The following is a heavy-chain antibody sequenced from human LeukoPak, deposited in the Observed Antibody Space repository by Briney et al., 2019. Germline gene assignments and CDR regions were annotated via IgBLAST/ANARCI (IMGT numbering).Heavy chain of an antibody. Sequence: PGGSLRLSCAASGFTFSSYWMSWVRQAPGKGLEWVANIKQDGSEKYYVDSVKGRFTISRDNAKNSLYLQMNSLRAEDTAVYYCASDIYCSGGSCYGDIDYWGQGTLVTVCS. J-gene: IGHJ4*02. CDR2: IKQDGSEK. D-gene: IGHD2-15*01. V-gene: IGHV3-7*01. CDR1: GFTFSSYW. CDR3: ASDIYCSGGSCYGDIDY.